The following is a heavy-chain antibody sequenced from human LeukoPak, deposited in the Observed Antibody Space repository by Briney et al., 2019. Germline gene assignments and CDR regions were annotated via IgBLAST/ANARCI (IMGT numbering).Heavy chain of an antibody. J-gene: IGHJ4*02. V-gene: IGHV3-23*01. CDR1: GFTFSSYA. CDR2: ISGSGGCT. Sequence: GGSLRLSCAASGFTFSSYAMSWVRQAPGKGLEWVSAISGSGGCTYYADSVKGRFTISRDNSKNTLYLQMNSLRAEDTAVYYCAKAEGVYYDILTGYSYYFDYWGQGTLVTVSS. CDR3: AKAEGVYYDILTGYSYYFDY. D-gene: IGHD3-9*01.